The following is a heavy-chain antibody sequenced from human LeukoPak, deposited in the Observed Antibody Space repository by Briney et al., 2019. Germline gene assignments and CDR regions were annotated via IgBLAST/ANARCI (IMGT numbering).Heavy chain of an antibody. D-gene: IGHD2-2*02. CDR1: GYTLTELS. Sequence: GASVKVSCKVSGYTLTELSMHWVRQAPGKGLEWMGGFDPEDGETIYAQKFQGRVTMTTDTSTSTAYMELRSLRSDDTAVYYCARDGARSGIVVPAAIPQGFDYWGQGTLVTVSS. CDR2: FDPEDGET. V-gene: IGHV1-24*01. J-gene: IGHJ4*02. CDR3: ARDGARSGIVVPAAIPQGFDY.